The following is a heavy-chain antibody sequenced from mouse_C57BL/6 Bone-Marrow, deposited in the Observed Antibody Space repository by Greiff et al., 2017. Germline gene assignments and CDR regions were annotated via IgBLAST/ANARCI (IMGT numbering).Heavy chain of an antibody. CDR3: TRRYYYGSSSYWYFDV. CDR1: GFTFSDAW. Sequence: EVHLVESGGGLVQPGGSMKLSCAASGFTFSDAWMDWVRQSPEKGLEWVAEIRNKANNHATYYAESVKGRFTISRDDSKSSVYLQMNSLRAEDTGIYYCTRRYYYGSSSYWYFDVWGTGTTVTVSS. CDR2: IRNKANNHAT. V-gene: IGHV6-6*01. D-gene: IGHD1-1*01. J-gene: IGHJ1*03.